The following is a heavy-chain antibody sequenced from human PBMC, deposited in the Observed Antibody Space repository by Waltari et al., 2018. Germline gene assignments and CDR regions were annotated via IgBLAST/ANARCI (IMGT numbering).Heavy chain of an antibody. CDR1: GFTFSSYE. CDR3: ARGYSSSWYSPPIDY. CDR2: ISSIGSTI. V-gene: IGHV3-48*03. J-gene: IGHJ4*02. Sequence: EVQLVESGGGLVQPGGSLRLSCAASGFTFSSYEMNWVRQAPGKVLEWVSYISSIGSTIYYADSVKGRFTISRDNAKNSLYLQMNSLRAEDTAVYYCARGYSSSWYSPPIDYWGQGTLVTVSS. D-gene: IGHD6-13*01.